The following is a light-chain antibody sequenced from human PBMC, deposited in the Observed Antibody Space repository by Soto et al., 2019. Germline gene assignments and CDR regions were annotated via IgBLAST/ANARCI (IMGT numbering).Light chain of an antibody. CDR3: QQSNTFWT. CDR1: QSISNW. Sequence: DIQMTQSPSTLSASVGDRVTITCRASQSISNWLAWYQQKPGKAPKLLIYDVSSLESGVPSRFSGSGSGTEFTLTISSLQPDDFANYYCQQSNTFWTLGQGTQVDLK. J-gene: IGKJ1*01. CDR2: DVS. V-gene: IGKV1-5*01.